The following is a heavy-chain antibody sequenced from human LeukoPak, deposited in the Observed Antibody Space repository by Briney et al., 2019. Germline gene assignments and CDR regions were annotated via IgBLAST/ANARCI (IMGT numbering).Heavy chain of an antibody. J-gene: IGHJ4*02. CDR3: AREPATYCTNGVCYSGDENDY. CDR1: GYTFTSYY. V-gene: IGHV1-2*02. D-gene: IGHD2-8*01. CDR2: INPNSGGT. Sequence: GASVKVSCKASGYTFTSYYMHWVRQAPGQGLEWMGWINPNSGGTYYAQKFQGRVTMTRDTSISTAYMELSRLRSDDTAVYYCAREPATYCTNGVCYSGDENDYWGQGTLVTVSS.